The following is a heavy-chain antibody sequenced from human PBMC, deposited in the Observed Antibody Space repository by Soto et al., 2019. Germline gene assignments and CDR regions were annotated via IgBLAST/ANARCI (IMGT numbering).Heavy chain of an antibody. CDR1: GGSFSGYY. V-gene: IGHV4-34*09. CDR2: IYNNGNA. Sequence: TLSLTCAVYGGSFSGYYWSWIRQLPGKGLEWIGDIYNNGNAYYNPSLKSRLTLSVDTSQNQFSLKLSSVTAADTAVYYCATKPNAVYYFDYWGQGTLVTVSS. CDR3: ATKPNAVYYFDY. J-gene: IGHJ4*02.